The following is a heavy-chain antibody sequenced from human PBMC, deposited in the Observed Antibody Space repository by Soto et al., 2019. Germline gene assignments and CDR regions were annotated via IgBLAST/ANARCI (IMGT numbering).Heavy chain of an antibody. CDR3: ARGWGYDSNDYYFAY. CDR1: GGTFSRHA. V-gene: IGHV1-69*01. J-gene: IGHJ4*02. D-gene: IGHD3-22*01. Sequence: QVQLVQSGAEVRKPGSSVKVSCNASGGTFSRHAISWVRQAPGQGLEWMGGIIPIFGTANHAQKFQGRVTSIADESTSTVYMELSSLRSEDTAMYYCARGWGYDSNDYYFAYWGQGTLVIVSS. CDR2: IIPIFGTA.